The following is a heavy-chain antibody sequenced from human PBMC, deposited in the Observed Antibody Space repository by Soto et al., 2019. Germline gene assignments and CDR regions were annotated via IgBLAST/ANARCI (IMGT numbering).Heavy chain of an antibody. CDR3: ARFESGYSGYGYYYYGMDV. CDR2: IYPGDSDT. Sequence: GESLKISCKGSGYSFTSYWIGWVRQMPGKGLEWMGIIYPGDSDTRYSPSFQGQVTISADKSISTAYLQWSSLKASDTAMYYCARFESGYSGYGYYYYGMDVWGQGATVTVSS. V-gene: IGHV5-51*01. CDR1: GYSFTSYW. D-gene: IGHD5-12*01. J-gene: IGHJ6*02.